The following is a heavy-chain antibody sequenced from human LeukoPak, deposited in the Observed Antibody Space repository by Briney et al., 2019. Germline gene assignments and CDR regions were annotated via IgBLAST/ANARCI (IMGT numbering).Heavy chain of an antibody. J-gene: IGHJ4*02. CDR3: ARDGFGSRFDY. Sequence: GGSLRLSCAASGSGFTVSSKYMSWVRQAPGKGLEWVSVIYTGGSTYYADSVKGRFTISRDNSNNKVYLQMNSLRTEDTAVYYCARDGFGSRFDYWGQGTLVTVSS. CDR1: GSGFTVSSKY. D-gene: IGHD3-10*01. CDR2: IYTGGST. V-gene: IGHV3-53*05.